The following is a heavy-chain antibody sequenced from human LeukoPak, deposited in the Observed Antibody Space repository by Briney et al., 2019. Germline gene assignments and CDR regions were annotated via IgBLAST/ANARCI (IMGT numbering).Heavy chain of an antibody. D-gene: IGHD3-22*01. V-gene: IGHV3-66*04. CDR2: IYSGGST. J-gene: IGHJ4*02. CDR1: GFNVSSNY. Sequence: PGGSLRLSCAASGFNVSSNYMSWVRQAPGKGLEWVSVIYSGGSTYYADSVKGRFTISRDNSKNTLYLQMNSLRAEDTAVYYCARPLDYDSSGYYGYWGQGTLVTVSS. CDR3: ARPLDYDSSGYYGY.